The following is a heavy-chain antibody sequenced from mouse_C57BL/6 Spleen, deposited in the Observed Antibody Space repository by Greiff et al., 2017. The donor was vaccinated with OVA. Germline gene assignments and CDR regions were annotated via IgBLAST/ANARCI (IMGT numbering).Heavy chain of an antibody. CDR1: GYAFSSSW. D-gene: IGHD1-1*01. J-gene: IGHJ2*01. Sequence: VQLKESGPELVKPGASVKISCKASGYAFSSSWMNWVKQRPGKGLEWIGRIYPGDGDTNYNGKFKGKATLTADKSSSTAYMQLSSLTSEDSAVYFCARSGTVALDYWGQGTTLTVSS. CDR3: ARSGTVALDY. CDR2: IYPGDGDT. V-gene: IGHV1-82*01.